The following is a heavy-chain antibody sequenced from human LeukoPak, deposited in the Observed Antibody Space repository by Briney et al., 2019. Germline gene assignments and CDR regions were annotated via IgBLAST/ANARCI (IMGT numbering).Heavy chain of an antibody. D-gene: IGHD3-22*01. Sequence: PGGSLRLSCAASGFTFSSYVMSWVRQAPGKRRECVSAISGSGRDTYYADSVTGRFIISRENSKDTLFLQINSLGADDTAVYYCAREANYYDSSGYSPPTLDFWGQGTLVTVSS. CDR1: GFTFSSYV. CDR3: AREANYYDSSGYSPPTLDF. J-gene: IGHJ4*02. CDR2: ISGSGRDT. V-gene: IGHV3-23*01.